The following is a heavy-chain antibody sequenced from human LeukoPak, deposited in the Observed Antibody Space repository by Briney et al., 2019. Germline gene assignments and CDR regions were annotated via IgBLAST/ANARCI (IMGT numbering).Heavy chain of an antibody. J-gene: IGHJ4*02. Sequence: PGGSLRLSCAASGFTVSSNYMSWVRQAPGKGLEWVSVIYSGGSTYYADSVKGRFTISRHNSKNTLYLQMNSLRAEDTAVYYCASMVRGVRSSYYFDYWGQGTLVTVSS. D-gene: IGHD3-10*01. CDR1: GFTVSSNY. CDR2: IYSGGST. V-gene: IGHV3-53*04. CDR3: ASMVRGVRSSYYFDY.